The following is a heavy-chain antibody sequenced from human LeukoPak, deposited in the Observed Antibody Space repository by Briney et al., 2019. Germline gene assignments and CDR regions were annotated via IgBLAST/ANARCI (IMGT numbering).Heavy chain of an antibody. CDR2: ISGSGGST. CDR1: GLTVSSNY. CDR3: AKDPHSSSWAFDY. J-gene: IGHJ4*02. V-gene: IGHV3-23*01. D-gene: IGHD6-13*01. Sequence: GGSLTLSCAASGLTVSSNYMSWVRQAPWKGLEWVSAISGSGGSTYYADSVKGRFTISRDNSKNTLYLQMNSLRAEDTAVYYCAKDPHSSSWAFDYWGQGTLVTVSS.